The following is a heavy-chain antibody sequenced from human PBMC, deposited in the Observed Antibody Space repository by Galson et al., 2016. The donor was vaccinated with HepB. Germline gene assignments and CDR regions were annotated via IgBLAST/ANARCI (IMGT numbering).Heavy chain of an antibody. V-gene: IGHV3-74*01. CDR2: INSDGTTT. CDR3: AKGWGLSSYGLHWFDR. D-gene: IGHD2-2*01. CDR1: GFPFSGHW. Sequence: SLRLSCAASGFPFSGHWMHWVRQPPGKGLVWVARINSDGTTTDYAHSVKGRFSVSRDNARNTLYLQMNSLRAEDTATYYCAKGWGLSSYGLHWFDRGGQGTLVAVSS. J-gene: IGHJ5*02.